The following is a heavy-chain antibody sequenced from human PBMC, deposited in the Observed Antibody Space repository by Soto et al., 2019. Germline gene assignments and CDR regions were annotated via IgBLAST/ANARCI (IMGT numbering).Heavy chain of an antibody. Sequence: QVQLVQSGAEVKKPGASVKVYCKASGYTFTSYDINWVRQATGQGLEWMGWMNPNSGNTGYAQKFQGRVTMTRNTSISTAYMELSSLRSEDTAVYYCARLDGIAVAGNYYFYYGMDVWGQGTTVTVSS. V-gene: IGHV1-8*01. CDR1: GYTFTSYD. J-gene: IGHJ6*02. CDR2: MNPNSGNT. D-gene: IGHD6-19*01. CDR3: ARLDGIAVAGNYYFYYGMDV.